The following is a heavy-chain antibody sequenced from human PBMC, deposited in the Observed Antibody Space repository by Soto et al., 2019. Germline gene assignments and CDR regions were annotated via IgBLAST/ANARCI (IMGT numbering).Heavy chain of an antibody. CDR1: GFTFSSYA. CDR3: AKTANGWFSAFEI. V-gene: IGHV3-23*01. J-gene: IGHJ3*02. Sequence: EVQLLESGGGLVQPGGSLRLSCAASGFTFSSYAMSWVHQAPGKGLEWVSAISGSGGTTYYADSVKGRFTFSRDNSKNTLYLQMNSLRAEDTAVYYCAKTANGWFSAFEIWGQGTMVTVSS. D-gene: IGHD6-19*01. CDR2: ISGSGGTT.